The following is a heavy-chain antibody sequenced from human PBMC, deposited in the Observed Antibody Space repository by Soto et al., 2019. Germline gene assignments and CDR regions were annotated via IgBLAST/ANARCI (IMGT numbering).Heavy chain of an antibody. J-gene: IGHJ6*02. CDR3: AKEGRITMLRGVLYGMDV. V-gene: IGHV3-30*18. D-gene: IGHD3-10*01. Sequence: QVQLVESGGGVVQPGRSLRLSCAASGFTFNNYDMHWVRQAPGKGLEWVAVISYDGSNRYYVDSVKGRFTISRDNSKNTLYLQMNSLRDEDTAVYYCAKEGRITMLRGVLYGMDVWGQGTTVTVSS. CDR1: GFTFNNYD. CDR2: ISYDGSNR.